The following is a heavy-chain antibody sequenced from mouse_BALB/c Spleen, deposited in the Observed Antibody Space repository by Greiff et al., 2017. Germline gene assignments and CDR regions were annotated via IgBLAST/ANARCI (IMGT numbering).Heavy chain of an antibody. D-gene: IGHD2-1*01. CDR1: GFTFSSYT. Sequence: EVQLVESGGGLVKPGGSLKLSCAASGFTFSSYTMSWVRQTPEKRLEWVATISSGGSYTYYPDSVKGRFTISRDNAKNTLYLQMSSLKSEDTAMYYCTRDRGNLFAYWGQGTLVTVSA. CDR3: TRDRGNLFAY. V-gene: IGHV5-6-4*01. J-gene: IGHJ3*01. CDR2: ISSGGSYT.